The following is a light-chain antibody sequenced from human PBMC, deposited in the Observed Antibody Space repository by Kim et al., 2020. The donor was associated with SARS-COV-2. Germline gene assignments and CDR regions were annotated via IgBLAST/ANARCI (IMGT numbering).Light chain of an antibody. V-gene: IGKV1D-16*01. Sequence: DIQMTQSPSSLSASVGDSVTITCRASQGISRWLAWYQQKPEEAPKSLIYTASTLQTGVPSRFSGSGSGTDFTLTISSLQPEDFATYYCQQYDSYPLTFGQGTKVDIK. CDR1: QGISRW. CDR3: QQYDSYPLT. J-gene: IGKJ1*01. CDR2: TAS.